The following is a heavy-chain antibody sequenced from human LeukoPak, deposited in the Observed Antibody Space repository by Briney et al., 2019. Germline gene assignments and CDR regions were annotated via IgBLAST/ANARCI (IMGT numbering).Heavy chain of an antibody. D-gene: IGHD1-26*01. CDR1: GFSFRSYA. J-gene: IGHJ4*02. Sequence: GGSLRLSCAASGFSFRSYAMNWVRQAPGKGLEWVSSITSSSDIYYADSVKDLFTISRDNAKNSLYLEMNSRGGDDTAVYYCARQFGGSYGYWGQGTLVTVSS. CDR3: ARQFGGSYGY. CDR2: ITSSSDI. V-gene: IGHV3-21*01.